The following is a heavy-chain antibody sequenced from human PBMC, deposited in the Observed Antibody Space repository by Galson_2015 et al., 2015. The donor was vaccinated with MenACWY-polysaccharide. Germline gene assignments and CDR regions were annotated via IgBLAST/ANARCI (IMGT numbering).Heavy chain of an antibody. D-gene: IGHD5-24*01. CDR2: TYLRSRWYY. J-gene: IGHJ4*02. CDR1: GDSVASKSAT. CDR3: AGEGWRRDGYEYVDT. V-gene: IGHV6-1*01. Sequence: CAISGDSVASKSATWDWIRQSPSRGLEWLGRTYLRSRWYYDYAESVKGRITISPDTSKNQFSLQLNSVTPEDTAVYYCAGEGWRRDGYEYVDTWGQGTLVTVSS.